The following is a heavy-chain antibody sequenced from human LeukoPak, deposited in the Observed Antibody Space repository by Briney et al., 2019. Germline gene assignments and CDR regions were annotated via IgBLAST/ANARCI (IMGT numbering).Heavy chain of an antibody. CDR3: AREGYRSSWYPPFDY. Sequence: SETLSLTCTVSAGSISSSSYYWGWIRQPPGKGLEWIGSIYYSGSTYYNPSLKSRVTISVDTSKNQFSLKLSSVTAADTAVYYCAREGYRSSWYPPFDYWGQGTLVTVSS. D-gene: IGHD6-13*01. CDR2: IYYSGST. CDR1: AGSISSSSYY. J-gene: IGHJ4*02. V-gene: IGHV4-39*02.